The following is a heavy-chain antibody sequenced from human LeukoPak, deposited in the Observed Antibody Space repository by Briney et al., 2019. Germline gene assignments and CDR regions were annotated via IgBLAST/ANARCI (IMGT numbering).Heavy chain of an antibody. D-gene: IGHD6-13*01. Sequence: GGSLRLSCAASGFTFSSYAMHWVRQAPGKGLEYVSAISSNGGSTYYANSVKGRFTISRDNSKNTPYLQMGSLRAEDMAVYYCASGRDSSSWYFLRGWGQGTLVAVSS. CDR2: ISSNGGST. V-gene: IGHV3-64*01. J-gene: IGHJ4*02. CDR1: GFTFSSYA. CDR3: ASGRDSSSWYFLRG.